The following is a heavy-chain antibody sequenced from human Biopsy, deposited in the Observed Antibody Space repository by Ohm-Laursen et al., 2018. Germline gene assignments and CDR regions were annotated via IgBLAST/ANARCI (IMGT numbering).Heavy chain of an antibody. CDR2: ISYSRDT. CDR1: GGSISGSS. CDR3: AKHGSGWTGDDAFHI. J-gene: IGHJ3*02. Sequence: SETLSLTCTVSGGSISGSSWSWIRQAPGKGLEWIGYISYSRDTNYNPSLKSRITISVDTSKNQFSLNLPFVTAADTAVYYCAKHGSGWTGDDAFHIWGQGTMVTVSS. D-gene: IGHD6-19*01. V-gene: IGHV4-59*08.